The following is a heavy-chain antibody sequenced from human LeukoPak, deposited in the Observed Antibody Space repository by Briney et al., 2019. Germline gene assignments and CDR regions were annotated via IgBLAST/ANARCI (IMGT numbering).Heavy chain of an antibody. D-gene: IGHD3-16*01. V-gene: IGHV3-30*03. CDR2: ISADGATK. Sequence: GGSLRLSCAASGFTFDDYGMSWVRQAPGKGLEWVVVISADGATKYYADSVKGRFTISRDNSKNTVSLEMNSLREEDTAVYYCAREGAWGNWYFDLWGRGTLVTVSS. CDR1: GFTFDDYG. CDR3: AREGAWGNWYFDL. J-gene: IGHJ2*01.